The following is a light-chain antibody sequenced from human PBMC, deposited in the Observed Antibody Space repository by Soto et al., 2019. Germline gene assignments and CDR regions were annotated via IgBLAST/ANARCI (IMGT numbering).Light chain of an antibody. CDR1: SSDVCGYNY. V-gene: IGLV2-8*01. CDR2: EVS. Sequence: QSALTQPPSASGSPGQSVTISCTGTSSDVCGYNYVSWYQHHPGKAPKLMIYEVSKRPSGVPARFSGSKSGNTASLTVSGLQAEDEADYYCSSYAGSNHYVFGTGTKVTVL. CDR3: SSYAGSNHYV. J-gene: IGLJ1*01.